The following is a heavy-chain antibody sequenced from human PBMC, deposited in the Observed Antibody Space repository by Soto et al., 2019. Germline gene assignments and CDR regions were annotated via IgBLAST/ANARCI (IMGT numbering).Heavy chain of an antibody. J-gene: IGHJ4*02. Sequence: SETLSLTCTVSGGSISSYYWSWIRQPPGKGLEWIGYIYYSGSTNYNPSLKSRVTISVDTSKNQFSLKLSSVTAADTAVYYCARSRYYYDSSGPRSGFDYWGQGTLVTVSS. CDR1: GGSISSYY. D-gene: IGHD3-22*01. CDR3: ARSRYYYDSSGPRSGFDY. CDR2: IYYSGST. V-gene: IGHV4-59*12.